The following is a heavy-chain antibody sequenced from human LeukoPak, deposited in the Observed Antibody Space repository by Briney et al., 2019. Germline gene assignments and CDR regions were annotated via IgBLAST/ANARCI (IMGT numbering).Heavy chain of an antibody. J-gene: IGHJ5*02. CDR1: GGSISSSSYY. V-gene: IGHV4-61*02. CDR3: ARDNYDGQAAAGTWSFWFDP. Sequence: PSETLSLTCTVSGGSISSSSYYWSWIRQPAGKGLEWIGRIYTSGSTNYNPSLKSRVTMSVDTSKNQFSLKLSSVTAADTAVYYCARDNYDGQAAAGTWSFWFDPWGQGTLVTVSS. D-gene: IGHD6-13*01. CDR2: IYTSGST.